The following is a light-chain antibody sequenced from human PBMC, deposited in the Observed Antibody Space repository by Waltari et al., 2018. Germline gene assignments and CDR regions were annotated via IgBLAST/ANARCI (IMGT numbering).Light chain of an antibody. Sequence: SYVLTQPPSVSVAPGETARITCGGDNIGSYSVHWYQQKPRQAPILVIFYDSDRPSGIPERFSGSNSGNTATLTISWVEAGDEADYHCQVWDDTTNSGVFGGGTRLTVL. V-gene: IGLV3-21*04. CDR1: NIGSYS. CDR2: YDS. J-gene: IGLJ3*02. CDR3: QVWDDTTNSGV.